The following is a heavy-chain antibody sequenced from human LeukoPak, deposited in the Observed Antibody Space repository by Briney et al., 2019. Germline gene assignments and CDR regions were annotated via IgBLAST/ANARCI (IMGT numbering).Heavy chain of an antibody. D-gene: IGHD1-26*01. CDR1: GGSISSYY. V-gene: IGHV4-59*01. J-gene: IGHJ4*02. Sequence: SETLSLTCTVSGGSISSYYWSWVRQPPGKGLEWIGYIYYGGSTSYNPSLKSRVTISVDTSKNQLSLKLSSVTAADTAVYYCARYHRGSYYFDYWGQGTLVTVSS. CDR2: IYYGGST. CDR3: ARYHRGSYYFDY.